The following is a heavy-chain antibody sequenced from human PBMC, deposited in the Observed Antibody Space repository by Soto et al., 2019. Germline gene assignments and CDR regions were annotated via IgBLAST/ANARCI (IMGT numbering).Heavy chain of an antibody. CDR2: IYYSGST. V-gene: IGHV4-39*01. CDR3: ARLRVEGVINY. Sequence: QLQLQESGPGLVKPSETLSLTCTVSGGSISSSSYYWGWIRQPPGKGLEGIGSIYYSGSTYYNPSLKSRVTISVDTSKNQFSLKLSSVTAADTAVYYCARLRVEGVINYWGQGTLVTVSS. J-gene: IGHJ4*02. D-gene: IGHD3-22*01. CDR1: GGSISSSSYY.